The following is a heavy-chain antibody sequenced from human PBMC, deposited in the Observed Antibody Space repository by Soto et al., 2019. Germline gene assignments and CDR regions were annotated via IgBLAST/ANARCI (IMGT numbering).Heavy chain of an antibody. J-gene: IGHJ5*02. CDR1: GGTFSSYA. CDR3: ASVDDYGDYRWFDP. V-gene: IGHV1-69*06. Sequence: SVKVSCKASGGTFSSYAISWVQQAPGQGLEWMGGIIPIFGTANYAQKFQGRVTITADKSTSTAYMELSSLRSEDTAVYYCASVDDYGDYRWFDPWGQGXLVTVYS. D-gene: IGHD4-17*01. CDR2: IIPIFGTA.